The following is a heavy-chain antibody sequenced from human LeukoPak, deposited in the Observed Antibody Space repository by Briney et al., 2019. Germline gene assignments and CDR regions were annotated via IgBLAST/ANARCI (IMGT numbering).Heavy chain of an antibody. CDR2: INHSGST. Sequence: PSETLSRTCAVYGGSFSGYYWSWIRQPPGKGLEWIGEINHSGSTNYNPSLKSRVTISVDTSKNQFSLKLSSVTAADTAVYYAAGVPAARDQIQYNWFDPWGQGTLVTVSS. J-gene: IGHJ5*02. CDR3: AGVPAARDQIQYNWFDP. V-gene: IGHV4-34*01. CDR1: GGSFSGYY. D-gene: IGHD2-2*01.